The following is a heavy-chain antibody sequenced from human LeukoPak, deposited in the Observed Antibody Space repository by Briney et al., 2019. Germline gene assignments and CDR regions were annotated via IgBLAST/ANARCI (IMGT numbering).Heavy chain of an antibody. Sequence: GGSLRLSCAASGFTFSDYYMSWIRQAPGQGMEWILYISSSGTTTYYADSVKGRFTISRDNAENSLYLQMNSLRAEDTAVYYCARDQGHYDSYMDVWGQGTTVTVSS. CDR1: GFTFSDYY. CDR3: ARDQGHYDSYMDV. V-gene: IGHV3-11*01. CDR2: ISSSGTTT. J-gene: IGHJ6*03.